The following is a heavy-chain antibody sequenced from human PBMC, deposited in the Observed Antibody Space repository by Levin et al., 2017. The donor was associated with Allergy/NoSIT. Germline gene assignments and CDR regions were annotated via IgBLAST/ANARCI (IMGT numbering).Heavy chain of an antibody. CDR2: IYDSGTT. J-gene: IGHJ3*02. V-gene: IGHV4-59*08. CDR3: ASPRGFNNWVDRGTSDI. CDR1: GGSLSSYF. D-gene: IGHD1-1*01. Sequence: SETLSLTCTVSGGSLSSYFWSWIRQPPGKGLEWIAYIYDSGTTNYNPSLKSRVTISQDTSKNQISLTLRSVTAADTAVYYCASPRGFNNWVDRGTSDIWGQGTMVTVSS.